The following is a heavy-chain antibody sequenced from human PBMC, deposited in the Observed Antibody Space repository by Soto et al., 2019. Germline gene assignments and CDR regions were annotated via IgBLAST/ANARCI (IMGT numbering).Heavy chain of an antibody. J-gene: IGHJ4*01. V-gene: IGHV1-8*01. CDR1: GYTIASSD. D-gene: IGHD6-13*01. Sequence: GASVKVSCKASGYTIASSDINWVRQATGQGLEWMGWMNPNSGNTGYAQKFQGRVTMTRDNTISTAYMELSNLSSEDTAVYYCAKAARSSSWYHFDIWGHGTLVTVSS. CDR3: AKAARSSSWYHFDI. CDR2: MNPNSGNT.